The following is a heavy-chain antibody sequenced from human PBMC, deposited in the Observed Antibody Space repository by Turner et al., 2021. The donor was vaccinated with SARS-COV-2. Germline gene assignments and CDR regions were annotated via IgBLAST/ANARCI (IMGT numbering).Heavy chain of an antibody. J-gene: IGHJ4*02. D-gene: IGHD4-17*01. CDR2: ISWNSGSI. V-gene: IGHV3-9*01. CDR1: GFTFDDYA. Sequence: EVKLVESGGGLVPPGRSLRLSCAASGFTFDDYAMHWVRQAPGKGLEWVSGISWNSGSIGYADSVKGRFTISRDNAKNSLYLQMNSLRAEDTALYYCAKDIGSGYGDYFDYWGQGTLVTVSS. CDR3: AKDIGSGYGDYFDY.